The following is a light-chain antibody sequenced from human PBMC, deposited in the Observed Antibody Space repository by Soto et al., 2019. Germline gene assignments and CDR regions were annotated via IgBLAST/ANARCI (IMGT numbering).Light chain of an antibody. CDR1: QSVSRSY. V-gene: IGKV3-20*01. CDR2: GAS. Sequence: EIVLTQSPGTLALSPGERATLSCRASQSVSRSYLAWYQQKPGQAPRLLIYGASSRATGIPDRFSGSGSGTDFTLTISRLEPADFAVYYCQQYDSFPLTFGGGTKVEIK. J-gene: IGKJ4*01. CDR3: QQYDSFPLT.